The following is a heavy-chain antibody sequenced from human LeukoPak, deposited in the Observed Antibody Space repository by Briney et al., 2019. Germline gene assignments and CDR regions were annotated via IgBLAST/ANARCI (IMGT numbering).Heavy chain of an antibody. CDR1: GGSFSGYY. CDR3: ARARHSSSWRTYFDY. D-gene: IGHD6-13*01. V-gene: IGHV4-59*01. Sequence: PSESLSLTCAVYGGSFSGYYWSWIRQPPGKGLEWIGYIYYSGSTNYNPSLKSRVTISVDTSKNQFSLKLSSVTAADTAVYYCARARHSSSWRTYFDYWGQGTLVTVSS. J-gene: IGHJ4*02. CDR2: IYYSGST.